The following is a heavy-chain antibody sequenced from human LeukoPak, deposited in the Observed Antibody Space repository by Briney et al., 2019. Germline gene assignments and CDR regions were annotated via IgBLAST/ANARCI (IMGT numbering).Heavy chain of an antibody. Sequence: GASAKVSCKASGYTFTSYGISWVRQAPGQGLEWMGWISAYNGNTNYAQKLQGRVTMTTDTSTSTAYMELRSLRSDDTAVYYCARGYYDYVWGSYRYLVNFDYWGQGTLVTVSS. J-gene: IGHJ4*02. CDR1: GYTFTSYG. V-gene: IGHV1-18*01. CDR2: ISAYNGNT. D-gene: IGHD3-16*02. CDR3: ARGYYDYVWGSYRYLVNFDY.